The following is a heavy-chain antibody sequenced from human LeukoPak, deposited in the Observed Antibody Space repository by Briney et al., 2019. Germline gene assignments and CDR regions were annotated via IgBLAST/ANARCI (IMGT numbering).Heavy chain of an antibody. J-gene: IGHJ4*02. CDR2: IYSGGST. CDR1: GFTVSSNY. Sequence: GGSLRLSCAASGFTVSSNYMSWVRQAPGKGLEWVSVIYSGGSTYYADSVKGRFTISRDNSKNTLYLQMNSLRAEDTAVYYCAKDVSVFAYYDSSGFPVPDYWGQGTLVTVSS. D-gene: IGHD3-22*01. V-gene: IGHV3-53*01. CDR3: AKDVSVFAYYDSSGFPVPDY.